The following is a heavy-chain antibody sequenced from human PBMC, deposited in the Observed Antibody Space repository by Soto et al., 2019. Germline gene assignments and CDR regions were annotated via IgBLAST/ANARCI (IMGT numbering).Heavy chain of an antibody. CDR3: ARGTPSGPFDY. Sequence: QVQLVQSGAEVKKPGASVKVSCKASGYIFTGYYMHWVRQAPGQGLEWMGWMNPNSGGTNYAQKFQGRVTMTRDTAISTAYMEVRRLRSDDTAVYYCARGTPSGPFDYWGEGTLVSVSS. D-gene: IGHD5-12*01. CDR2: MNPNSGGT. CDR1: GYIFTGYY. V-gene: IGHV1-2*02. J-gene: IGHJ4*02.